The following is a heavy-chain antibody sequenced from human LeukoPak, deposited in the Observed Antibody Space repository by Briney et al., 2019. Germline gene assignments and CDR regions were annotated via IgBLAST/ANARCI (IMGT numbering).Heavy chain of an antibody. CDR2: IIPILGIA. CDR1: GGTFSSYA. V-gene: IGHV1-69*04. J-gene: IGHJ6*02. Sequence: ASVKVSCKASGGTFSSYAISWVRQAPGRGLEWMGRIIPILGIANYAQKFQGRVTITADKSTSTAYMELSSLRSEDTAVYYCAREIVGAVYYYYGMDVWGQGTTVTVSS. CDR3: AREIVGAVYYYYGMDV. D-gene: IGHD1-26*01.